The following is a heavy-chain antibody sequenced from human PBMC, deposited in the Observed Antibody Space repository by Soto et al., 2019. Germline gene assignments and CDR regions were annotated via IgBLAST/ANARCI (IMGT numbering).Heavy chain of an antibody. CDR1: GGTFTNYA. D-gene: IGHD2-15*01. Sequence: SVKVSCKASGGTFTNYAFSWVRQAPGQGLEWMGGIIPIFGKANYAQKFQGRVTITTEKSTSTAYMELSSLRSDDTAVYYCSRDWYCSGGSCRNVFDSWGQGTLVTVSS. V-gene: IGHV1-69*05. CDR3: SRDWYCSGGSCRNVFDS. CDR2: IIPIFGKA. J-gene: IGHJ4*02.